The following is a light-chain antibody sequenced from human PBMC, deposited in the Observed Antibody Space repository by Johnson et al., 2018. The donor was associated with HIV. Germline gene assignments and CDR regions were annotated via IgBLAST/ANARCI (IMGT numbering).Light chain of an antibody. J-gene: IGLJ1*01. V-gene: IGLV1-51*01. CDR1: SSTIGNNY. CDR2: DNN. CDR3: GTWDSTLSAGGYV. Sequence: HSVLTQPPSVSAAPGQKVTISCSGSSSTIGNNYVSWYQHLPGTAPKLLIYDNNKRPSGIPDRFSGSKSGTSATLGITGLQTGDEADYYCGTWDSTLSAGGYVFGTGTKVTVL.